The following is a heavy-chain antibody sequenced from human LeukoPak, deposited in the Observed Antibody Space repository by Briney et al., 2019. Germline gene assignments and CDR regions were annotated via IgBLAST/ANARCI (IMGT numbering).Heavy chain of an antibody. CDR3: ARVWVVLGGFDY. CDR2: IYHSGST. V-gene: IGHV4-30-2*01. Sequence: SSQSLSLTCAVSGGSISRGGYCWSWIRQPPGKGLEWIGYIYHSGSTYYNPSLKSRVTISVDRSKNQFSLKLSSVTAADTAVYYCARVWVVLGGFDYWGQGSLVTVSS. CDR1: GGSISRGGYC. J-gene: IGHJ4*02. D-gene: IGHD2-2*01.